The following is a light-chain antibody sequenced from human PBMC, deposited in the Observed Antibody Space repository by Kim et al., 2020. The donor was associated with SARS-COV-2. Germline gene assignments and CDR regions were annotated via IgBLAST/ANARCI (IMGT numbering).Light chain of an antibody. CDR2: RDV. CDR3: QSYDTRVSGSV. V-gene: IGLV1-40*01. J-gene: IGLJ3*02. CDR1: SSNIGAGYD. Sequence: PVLAQPSSVSGAPGQKVSISCTGSSSNIGAGYDVHWYKQLPGTAPKVFIYRDVKRPSGVPDRFSGSRSGPSASLVISGLQVDDEGDFYCQSYDTRVSGSVFGGGTRLTVL.